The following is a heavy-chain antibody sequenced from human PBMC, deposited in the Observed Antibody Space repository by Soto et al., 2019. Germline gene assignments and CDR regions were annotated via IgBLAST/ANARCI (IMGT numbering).Heavy chain of an antibody. CDR1: GFTLSDYS. Sequence: EVQLVESGGGLVQPGGSLRLSCAASGFTLSDYSMHWVRQAAGKGLEYVSAISYKGDTIYYANSVKGRFTISRDNSKNTLYLQMGSLRAEDMAVYYCARVSGLGQAAFDIWGQGTMVTVSS. CDR2: ISYKGDTI. CDR3: ARVSGLGQAAFDI. J-gene: IGHJ3*02. D-gene: IGHD1-1*01. V-gene: IGHV3-64*01.